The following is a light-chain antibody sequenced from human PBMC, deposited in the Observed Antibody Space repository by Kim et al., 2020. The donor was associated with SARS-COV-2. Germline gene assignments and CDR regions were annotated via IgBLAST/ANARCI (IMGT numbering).Light chain of an antibody. CDR1: QGIRSY. Sequence: STEDRVTLTCRARQGIRSYLAWYQQTPGKAPKRLIYAVSTLHSGVPSRCCGSGSGTDFTLSISCLQSEDFATYYCQQYYSYPPCTFGQGTKLEI. CDR3: QQYYSYPPCT. J-gene: IGKJ2*02. V-gene: IGKV1-8*01. CDR2: AVS.